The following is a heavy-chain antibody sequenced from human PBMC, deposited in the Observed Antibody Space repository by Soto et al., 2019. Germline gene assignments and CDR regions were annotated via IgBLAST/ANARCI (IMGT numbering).Heavy chain of an antibody. CDR3: ARGMITLDYFDY. J-gene: IGHJ4*02. D-gene: IGHD3-16*01. CDR1: GGSISSGDCY. V-gene: IGHV4-30-4*01. CDR2: IYYSGST. Sequence: SETLSLTCTVSGGSISSGDCYWSWIRQPPGKGLEWIGYIYYSGSTYYNPSLKSRVTISVDTSKNQFSLKLSSVTAADTAVYYCARGMITLDYFDYRGQRTLVTVSS.